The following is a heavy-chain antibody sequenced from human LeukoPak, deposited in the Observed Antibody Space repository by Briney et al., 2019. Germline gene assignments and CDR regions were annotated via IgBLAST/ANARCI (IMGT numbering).Heavy chain of an antibody. CDR3: ARDRVVATGSYYYYYMDV. CDR1: GVTFSSYA. D-gene: IGHD5-12*01. J-gene: IGHJ6*03. CDR2: ISGSGGIT. V-gene: IGHV3-23*01. Sequence: PGGSLRLSSAASGVTFSSYAMSWVRQAPGKGLEWVSAISGSGGITYYADSVKGRFTISRDNSKNTLYLQMNSLRAEDTAVYYCARDRVVATGSYYYYYMDVGVKGTTVTVSS.